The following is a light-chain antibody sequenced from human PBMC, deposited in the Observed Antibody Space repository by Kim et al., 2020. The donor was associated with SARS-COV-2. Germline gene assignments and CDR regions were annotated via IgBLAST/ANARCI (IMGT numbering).Light chain of an antibody. V-gene: IGKV1-12*01. CDR1: QGVSTW. J-gene: IGKJ5*01. CDR3: QQGSSFPA. CDR2: AVS. Sequence: DIQMTQSPSSVSASVGDRVTITCRASQGVSTWLAWYQQKPGKAPNLLIYAVSTLESGVPSRFSGSGSGTDFTLTISSLQPEDFATYYCQQGSSFPAFGQGTRVELK.